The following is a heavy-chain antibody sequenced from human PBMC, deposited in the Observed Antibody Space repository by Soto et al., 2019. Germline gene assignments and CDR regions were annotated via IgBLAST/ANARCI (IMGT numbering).Heavy chain of an antibody. CDR1: GGSFSGYY. Sequence: QVQLQQWGAGLLKPSETLSLTCAVYGGSFSGYYWSWIRQPPGKGLEWIGEINHSGSTNYNPSLKSRVTISVDTSKNQFSLKLSSVTAADTAVYYCARQYGSGIRGLYSFDPWGQGTLVTVSS. J-gene: IGHJ5*02. V-gene: IGHV4-34*01. D-gene: IGHD3-10*01. CDR3: ARQYGSGIRGLYSFDP. CDR2: INHSGST.